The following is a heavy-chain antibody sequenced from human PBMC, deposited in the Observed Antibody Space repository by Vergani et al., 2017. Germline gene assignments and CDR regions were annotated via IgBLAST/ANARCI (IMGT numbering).Heavy chain of an antibody. D-gene: IGHD6-19*01. V-gene: IGHV4-38-2*01. J-gene: IGHJ4*02. CDR2: LYHRGST. CDR3: AGSVLVSSGWYRETQYYFDY. CDR1: GYSLSSGYY. Sequence: QVPLQESGPGLVKPSETLSLTCAVSGYSLSSGYYWGCIRQPPGKALGWIGSLYHRGSTYYSPFLKSRVTISLDASKNQFTLKLSSITAADTAVNYCAGSVLVSSGWYRETQYYFDYWGQGTLVTVSS.